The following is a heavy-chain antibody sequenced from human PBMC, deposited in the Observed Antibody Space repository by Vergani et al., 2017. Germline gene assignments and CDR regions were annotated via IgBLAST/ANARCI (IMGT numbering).Heavy chain of an antibody. Sequence: QVQLQESGPRLVRPSQTLSLTCTVSGGSINTGAYYWSLIRQPAGKGLEWIGRVYTSGMTNYNPSLKSRVTILVDRSKSQLSLKLTSVTAGDTAVYFCARELSYYYGSGSDDYNPYYYEGMDVWGPGTTVTVSS. J-gene: IGHJ6*02. CDR3: ARELSYYYGSGSDDYNPYYYEGMDV. CDR2: VYTSGMT. V-gene: IGHV4-61*02. CDR1: GGSINTGAYY. D-gene: IGHD3-10*01.